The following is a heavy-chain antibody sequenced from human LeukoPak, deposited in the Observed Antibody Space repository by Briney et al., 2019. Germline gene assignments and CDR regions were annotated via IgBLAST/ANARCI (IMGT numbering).Heavy chain of an antibody. CDR2: IYHSGST. V-gene: IGHV4-38-2*01. D-gene: IGHD3-16*01. Sequence: GSLRLSCAASGFTFSSHWMSWVRQAPGKGLEWIGSIYHSGSTYYNPSLKSRVTISVDTSKNQFSLKLSSVTAADTAVYYCARTELGDYWGQGTLVTVSS. CDR3: ARTELGDY. CDR1: GFTFSSHWM. J-gene: IGHJ4*02.